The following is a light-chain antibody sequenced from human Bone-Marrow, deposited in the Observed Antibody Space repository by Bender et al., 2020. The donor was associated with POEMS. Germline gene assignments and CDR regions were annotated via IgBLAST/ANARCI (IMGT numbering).Light chain of an antibody. J-gene: IGLJ2*01. CDR2: EVN. V-gene: IGLV2-23*02. CDR3: CSYAGSRTWVL. Sequence: QSALTQPPSASGSPGQSVTISCTGTSSDVGRYNYVSWYQQHPGKAPKFMIYEVNKRPSGVSNRFSGSKSGNTASLTISGLQAEDEADYYCCSYAGSRTWVLFGGGTKLTVL. CDR1: SSDVGRYNY.